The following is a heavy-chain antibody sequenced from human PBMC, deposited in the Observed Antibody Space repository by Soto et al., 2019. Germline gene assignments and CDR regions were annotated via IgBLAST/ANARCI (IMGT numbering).Heavy chain of an antibody. D-gene: IGHD6-19*01. CDR1: GGSISSSSYY. CDR2: IYYSGST. CDR3: ARQSSGWYGNDY. Sequence: QLQLQESGPGLVKPSETLSLTCTVSGGSISSSSYYWGWIRQPPGKGLEWIGSIYYSGSTYYNPSPMSPVTISVDTSKSPFSLKLSSVPAADTAVYYCARQSSGWYGNDYWGQGTLVTVSS. J-gene: IGHJ4*02. V-gene: IGHV4-39*01.